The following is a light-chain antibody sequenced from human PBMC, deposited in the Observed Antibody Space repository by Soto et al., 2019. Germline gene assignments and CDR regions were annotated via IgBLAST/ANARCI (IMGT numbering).Light chain of an antibody. CDR3: SSFRSSSTSYV. CDR2: DVS. J-gene: IGLJ1*01. Sequence: QSVLTQPASVSGSPGQSITISCTGTSSDIGDSNYVSWYQQHPGKAPKLVIYDVSNRPSGVSNRFSGSKSANTASLTISGLQAEDEADYYCSSFRSSSTSYVFGTGTKLTGL. CDR1: SSDIGDSNY. V-gene: IGLV2-14*03.